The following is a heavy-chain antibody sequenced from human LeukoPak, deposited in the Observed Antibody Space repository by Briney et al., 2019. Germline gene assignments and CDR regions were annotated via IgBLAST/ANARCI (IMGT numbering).Heavy chain of an antibody. CDR2: INPNSGGT. Sequence: GASVKVSCKASGYTFTGYYMHWVRQAPGQGLEWMGWINPNSGGTNYAQKFQGRVTMTTDTSTSTAYMELRSLRSDDTAVYYCARDGDIEGMPWGQGTLVTVSS. CDR3: ARDGDIEGMP. J-gene: IGHJ5*02. D-gene: IGHD2-15*01. CDR1: GYTFTGYY. V-gene: IGHV1-2*02.